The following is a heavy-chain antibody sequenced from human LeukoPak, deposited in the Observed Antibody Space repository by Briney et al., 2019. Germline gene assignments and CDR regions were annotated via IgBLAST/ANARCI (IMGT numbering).Heavy chain of an antibody. Sequence: GGSLRLSCAASGFTFSSYAMHWVRQAPGKGLEWVAVISYDGSNKYYADSVKGRFTISRDNSKNTLYLQMNSLRAEDTAVCYCARTLVVVPAAIDAFDIWGQGTMVTVSS. D-gene: IGHD2-2*01. CDR2: ISYDGSNK. CDR3: ARTLVVVPAAIDAFDI. V-gene: IGHV3-30-3*01. J-gene: IGHJ3*02. CDR1: GFTFSSYA.